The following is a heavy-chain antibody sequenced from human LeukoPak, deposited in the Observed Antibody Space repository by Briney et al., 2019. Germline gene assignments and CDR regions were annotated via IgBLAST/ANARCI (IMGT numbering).Heavy chain of an antibody. D-gene: IGHD2-21*01. CDR2: ISYDGSNK. CDR1: GFTFRDYG. V-gene: IGHV3-30*18. CDR3: AKVRDCGGDCLDY. Sequence: TGGSLRLSCAASGFTFRDYGMHWVRQAPGKGLEWGASISYDGSNKVYADSVKGRFTISRDNSKSTLYLQMNSLRAEDTAVYYCAKVRDCGGDCLDYWGQGTLVTVSS. J-gene: IGHJ4*02.